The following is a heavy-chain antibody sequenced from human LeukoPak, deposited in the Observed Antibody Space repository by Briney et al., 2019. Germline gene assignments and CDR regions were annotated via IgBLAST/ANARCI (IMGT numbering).Heavy chain of an antibody. V-gene: IGHV3-15*01. J-gene: IGHJ4*02. D-gene: IGHD2-2*01. Sequence: GGSLRLSCAASGFTFSNAWMSWVRQAPGKGLEWVGRIKKKTDGGTTDYAAPVKGRFIISRDDVKNTLYLQMNSLKTEDTAVYYCTTDPPPDIVVVPAAMGYWGQGTLVTVSS. CDR2: IKKKTDGGTT. CDR3: TTDPPPDIVVVPAAMGY. CDR1: GFTFSNAW.